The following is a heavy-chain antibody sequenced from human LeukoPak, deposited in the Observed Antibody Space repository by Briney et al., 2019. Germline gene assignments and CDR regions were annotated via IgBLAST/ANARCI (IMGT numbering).Heavy chain of an antibody. J-gene: IGHJ4*02. CDR3: ARSSRGAAAGFDY. CDR1: GGSISSYY. V-gene: IGHV4-59*08. D-gene: IGHD6-13*01. Sequence: SETLSLTCTVSGGSISSYYWSWIRQPPGKGLEWIGYIYYSGSTNYSPSLKSRVAISVDMSKNQFSLKLSSVTAADTAVYFCARSSRGAAAGFDYWGQGTLVTVSS. CDR2: IYYSGST.